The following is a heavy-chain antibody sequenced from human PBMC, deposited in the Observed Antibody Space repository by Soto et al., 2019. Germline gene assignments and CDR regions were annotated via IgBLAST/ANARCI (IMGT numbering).Heavy chain of an antibody. CDR2: IFSSGST. CDR3: AREGSYSAYNFAHGIQLWSFDF. D-gene: IGHD5-12*01. Sequence: SETLSLTCTVSGGSINTFYWSWFRQPAGKGLEWIGRIFSSGSTSFNPSLESRVAMSVDTSKNHFSLNLSSVTAADMAIYYCAREGSYSAYNFAHGIQLWSFDFWGQGALVTVSS. J-gene: IGHJ4*02. V-gene: IGHV4-4*07. CDR1: GGSINTFY.